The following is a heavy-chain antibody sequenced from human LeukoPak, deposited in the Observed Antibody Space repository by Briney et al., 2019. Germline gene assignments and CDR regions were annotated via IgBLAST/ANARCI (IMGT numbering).Heavy chain of an antibody. CDR1: GGSISSYY. CDR2: IYYSGST. Sequence: SETLSLTCTVSGGSISSYYWSWIRQPPGKGLEWIGYIYYSGSTNYNPSLKSRVTISVDTSKNQFSLKLSSVTAADTAVYYCARVHPPQYSSGWYGGYYFDYWGQGTLVTVSS. V-gene: IGHV4-59*01. CDR3: ARVHPPQYSSGWYGGYYFDY. J-gene: IGHJ4*02. D-gene: IGHD6-19*01.